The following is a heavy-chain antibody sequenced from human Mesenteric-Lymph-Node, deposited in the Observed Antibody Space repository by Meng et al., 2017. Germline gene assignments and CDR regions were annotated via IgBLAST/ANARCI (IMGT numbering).Heavy chain of an antibody. CDR3: ARGELLWDY. V-gene: IGHV4-30-4*01. CDR1: GGSISSGDYY. CDR2: IYYSGST. J-gene: IGHJ4*02. Sequence: QGRLKESGPGLVKPSQTLSLTCTVSGGSISSGDYYWSWIRQPPGKGLEWIGCIYYSGSTYYNPSLKGRVTISVDTSKNQFSLNLSSVTAADTAVYYCARGELLWDYWGQGTLVTVSS. D-gene: IGHD2-2*01.